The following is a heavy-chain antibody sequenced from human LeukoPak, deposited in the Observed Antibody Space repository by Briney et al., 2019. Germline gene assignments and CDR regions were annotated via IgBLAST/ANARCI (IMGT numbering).Heavy chain of an antibody. J-gene: IGHJ3*02. CDR3: AKEGTGGDDAFDI. CDR1: GFTVSSNY. V-gene: IGHV3-53*05. Sequence: GGSLRLSCAASGFTVSSNYMSWVRQAPGKGLEWVSVIYSGGSTYYADSVKGRFTISRDNSKNTLYLQMNSLRAEDTAVYYCAKEGTGGDDAFDIWGQGTMVTVSS. D-gene: IGHD1-14*01. CDR2: IYSGGST.